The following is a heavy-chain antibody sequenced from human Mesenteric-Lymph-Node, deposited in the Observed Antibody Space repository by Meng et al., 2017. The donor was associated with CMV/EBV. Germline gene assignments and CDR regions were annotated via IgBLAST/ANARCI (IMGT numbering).Heavy chain of an antibody. CDR3: ARGPSITILGVHDF. CDR2: ISWNSGTI. D-gene: IGHD3-3*01. Sequence: SLKISCAASGFTFDDYAMHWVRQAPGKGLEWVSGISWNSGTIGYADSVKGRFTISRDTAKNSLCLQMNSLRAEDTAVYFCARGPSITILGVHDFWGQGTLVTVSS. J-gene: IGHJ4*02. CDR1: GFTFDDYA. V-gene: IGHV3-9*01.